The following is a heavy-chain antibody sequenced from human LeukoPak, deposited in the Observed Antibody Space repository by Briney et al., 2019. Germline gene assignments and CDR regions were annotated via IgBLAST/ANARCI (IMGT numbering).Heavy chain of an antibody. D-gene: IGHD3-3*01. V-gene: IGHV3-23*01. CDR3: AKTYDFWSGYPNFDY. CDR2: ISGSGGST. CDR1: GFTFSSYA. Sequence: PGGSLRLSCAASGFTFSSYAMSWVCQAPGKGLEWVSAISGSGGSTYYADSVKGRFTISRDNSKNTLYLQMNSLRAEDTAVYYCAKTYDFWSGYPNFDYWGQGTLVTVSS. J-gene: IGHJ4*02.